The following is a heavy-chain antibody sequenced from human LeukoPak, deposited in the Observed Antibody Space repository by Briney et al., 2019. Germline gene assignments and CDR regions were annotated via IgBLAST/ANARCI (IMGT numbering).Heavy chain of an antibody. V-gene: IGHV4-59*01. CDR1: GGSISSYY. CDR2: IYYSGST. J-gene: IGHJ6*03. D-gene: IGHD3-10*01. CDR3: ARVPPYYYGSGSYNPAYYYYYYMDV. Sequence: SQTLSLTCTVSGGSISSYYWSWIRQPPGKGLEWIGYIYYSGSTNYNPSLKSRVTISVDTSKNQFSLKLSSVTAADTAVYYCARVPPYYYGSGSYNPAYYYYYYMDVWGKGTTVTVSS.